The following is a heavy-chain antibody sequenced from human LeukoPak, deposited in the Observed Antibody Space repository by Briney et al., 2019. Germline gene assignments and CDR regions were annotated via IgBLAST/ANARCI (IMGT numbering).Heavy chain of an antibody. V-gene: IGHV5-10-1*01. J-gene: IGHJ3*02. Sequence: GESLKISCKGSGYSFTSYWISWVRQMPGKGLEWMGRIDPSDSYTNYSPSFQGHVTISADKSISTAYLQWSSLKASDTAMYYSARPIVGATPYDAFDIWGQGTMVTVSS. CDR3: ARPIVGATPYDAFDI. CDR2: IDPSDSYT. D-gene: IGHD1-26*01. CDR1: GYSFTSYW.